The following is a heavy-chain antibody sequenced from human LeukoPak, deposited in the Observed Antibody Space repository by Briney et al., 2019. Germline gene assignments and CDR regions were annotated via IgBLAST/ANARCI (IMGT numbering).Heavy chain of an antibody. D-gene: IGHD3-10*01. CDR2: IHFSGSS. Sequence: SETLSLTCTVSGGSINNYYWNWIREPPGKGLGWMGYIHFSGSSRYNPYLKSRVTMSLDTSNNELSLNLSSATAADTAVYYCASRSAVTVSGFDYWGQGTLVTVSS. CDR1: GGSINNYY. J-gene: IGHJ4*02. V-gene: IGHV4-59*08. CDR3: ASRSAVTVSGFDY.